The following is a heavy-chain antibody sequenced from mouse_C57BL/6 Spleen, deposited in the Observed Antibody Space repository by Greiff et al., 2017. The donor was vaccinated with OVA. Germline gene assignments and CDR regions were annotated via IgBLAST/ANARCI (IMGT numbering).Heavy chain of an antibody. CDR3: ARWGGRGRYFDV. D-gene: IGHD3-3*01. CDR2: IYPGSGST. Sequence: VQLQQSGAELVKPGASVKMSCKASGYTFTSYWITWVKQRPGQGLEWIGDIYPGSGSTNYNEKFKSKATLTVDTSSSTAYMQLSSLTSEDSAVYYCARWGGRGRYFDVWGTGTTVTVSS. J-gene: IGHJ1*03. V-gene: IGHV1-55*01. CDR1: GYTFTSYW.